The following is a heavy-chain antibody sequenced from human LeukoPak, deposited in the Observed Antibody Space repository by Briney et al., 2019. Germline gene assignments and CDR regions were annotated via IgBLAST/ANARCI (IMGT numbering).Heavy chain of an antibody. CDR3: SRGDDFSGDS. J-gene: IGHJ5*01. CDR2: IHPDGIEK. CDR1: GFTFRTYW. D-gene: IGHD2-21*02. Sequence: GGSLRLSCAASGFTFRTYWMSWVRQAPGKGLEWVANIHPDGIEKYHVDSVKGRFTIFRGNARNLLYLQMSSLRADDTAVYYCSRGDDFSGDSWGQGTLVTVSS. V-gene: IGHV3-7*04.